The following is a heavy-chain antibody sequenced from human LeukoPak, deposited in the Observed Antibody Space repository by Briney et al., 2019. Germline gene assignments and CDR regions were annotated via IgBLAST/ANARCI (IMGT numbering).Heavy chain of an antibody. Sequence: GGSLRLSCKGSGYSFTSYWIGWVRQMPGKGLEWMGIIYPGDSDTRYSPSFQGQVTISADKSISTAYLQWSSLKASDTAMYYCARRYSSSSGKNDYWGQGTLVTVSS. V-gene: IGHV5-51*01. CDR2: IYPGDSDT. CDR3: ARRYSSSSGKNDY. D-gene: IGHD6-6*01. J-gene: IGHJ4*02. CDR1: GYSFTSYW.